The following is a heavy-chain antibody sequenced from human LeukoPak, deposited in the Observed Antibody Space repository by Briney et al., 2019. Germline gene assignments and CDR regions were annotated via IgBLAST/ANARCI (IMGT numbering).Heavy chain of an antibody. D-gene: IGHD2-2*01. CDR1: GYTFTGYY. CDR2: INPNSGGT. V-gene: IGHV1-2*02. Sequence: ASVKVSCKASGYTFTGYYMHWVRQAPGQGLEWMGWINPNSGGTNYAQKFQGRVTMTRDTSISTAYMELSRLRSDDTAVYYCARGASDCSSTSCPKGPFDYWGQGTLVTVSS. J-gene: IGHJ4*02. CDR3: ARGASDCSSTSCPKGPFDY.